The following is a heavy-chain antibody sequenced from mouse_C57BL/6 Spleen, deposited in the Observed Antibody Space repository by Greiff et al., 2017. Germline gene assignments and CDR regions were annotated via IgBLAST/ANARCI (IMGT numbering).Heavy chain of an antibody. CDR1: GYTFTSYW. V-gene: IGHV1-59*01. CDR3: ARWRFDY. Sequence: QVQLQQPGAELVRPGTSVKLSCKASGYTFTSYWMHWVKQRPGQGLEWIGVIDPSDSYTNYNQKFKGKATLTVDTSSSTAYMHLSSLTSEDSAVYYCARWRFDYWGQGTTRTVSS. J-gene: IGHJ2*01. CDR2: IDPSDSYT.